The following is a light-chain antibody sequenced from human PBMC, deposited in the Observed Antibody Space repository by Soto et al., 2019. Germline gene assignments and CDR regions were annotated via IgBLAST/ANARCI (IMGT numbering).Light chain of an antibody. Sequence: DIQMTQSPSSLSASVGDRVTITCRARHSIGTYLSWYQQKPGKAPKLLIYGASNLQSGVPSRFSASGSGTDFTLTIISLQPEDFATYYCQQSSTTPPTFGQGTKLEIK. CDR1: HSIGTY. V-gene: IGKV1-39*01. CDR2: GAS. J-gene: IGKJ2*01. CDR3: QQSSTTPPT.